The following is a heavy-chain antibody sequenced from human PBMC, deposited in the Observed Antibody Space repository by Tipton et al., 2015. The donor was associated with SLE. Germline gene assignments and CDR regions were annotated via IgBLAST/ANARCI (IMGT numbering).Heavy chain of an antibody. V-gene: IGHV1-18*01. J-gene: IGHJ3*02. CDR3: ARDWEMVAVTGRDAFDI. CDR1: GYDFYSYG. D-gene: IGHD2-15*01. Sequence: QLVQSGAEVKKPGASVKVSCQASGYDFYSYGVSWVRQAPGQGLEWMGRVSDYNGDTKYGQKVQGRITMTTDTSTSTAYMELRSLRSDDTAVYYCARDWEMVAVTGRDAFDIWVQGTMVTVPS. CDR2: VSDYNGDT.